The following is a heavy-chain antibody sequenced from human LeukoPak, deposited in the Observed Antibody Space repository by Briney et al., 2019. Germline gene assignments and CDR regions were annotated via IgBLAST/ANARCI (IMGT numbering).Heavy chain of an antibody. CDR3: ARAESDVWFGELKYFDY. Sequence: SQTLSLTCAISGDSVSSNSAAWNWIRQSPSRGLEWLGRTYYRSKWYIDYALSVKSRITINPDTSKNQFSLHLNSVTPEDTAVYYCARAESDVWFGELKYFDYWGQGTLVTVSS. CDR1: GDSVSSNSAA. D-gene: IGHD3-10*01. V-gene: IGHV6-1*01. CDR2: TYYRSKWYI. J-gene: IGHJ4*02.